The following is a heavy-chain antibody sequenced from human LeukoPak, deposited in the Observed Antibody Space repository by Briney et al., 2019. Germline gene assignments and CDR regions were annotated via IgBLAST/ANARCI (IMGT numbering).Heavy chain of an antibody. V-gene: IGHV3-30*04. Sequence: GGSLRLSCAASGFTFSSYAMHWVRQAPGKGLEWVAVILYDGSNKYYADSVKGRFTISRDNSKNTLYLQMNSLRAEDTAVYYCARASHYDFWSGYSAPFDYWGQGTLVTVSS. CDR3: ARASHYDFWSGYSAPFDY. J-gene: IGHJ4*02. D-gene: IGHD3-3*01. CDR1: GFTFSSYA. CDR2: ILYDGSNK.